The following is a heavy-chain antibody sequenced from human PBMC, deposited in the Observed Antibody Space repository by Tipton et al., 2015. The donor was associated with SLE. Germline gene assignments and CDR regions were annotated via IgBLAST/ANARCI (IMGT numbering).Heavy chain of an antibody. D-gene: IGHD3-3*01. CDR3: ARSLRFLEWEFDP. V-gene: IGHV4-39*07. CDR2: NYYAGST. CDR1: GVSISSTNSY. J-gene: IGHJ5*02. Sequence: TLSLTCTVSGVSISSTNSYWDWLRQPPGRGLEWIGTNYYAGSTYYSPSLKSRVTITLDTSKNHLSLKLSSVTAADTAVYYCARSLRFLEWEFDPWGQGTLVTVSS.